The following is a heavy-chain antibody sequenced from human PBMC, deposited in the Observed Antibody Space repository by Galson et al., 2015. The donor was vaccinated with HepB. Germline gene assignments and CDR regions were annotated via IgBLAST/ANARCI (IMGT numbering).Heavy chain of an antibody. Sequence: ETLSLTCTVSGGAISSSSYYWGWIRQPPGKGLEWIGCIYYSGSPYYNPSLKSRVTIYLDTSKNQFSLKLRSVTAADTAVSYCASHRDSSSSNPHFDSWGQGTLVTVSS. CDR3: ASHRDSSSSNPHFDS. D-gene: IGHD6-13*01. CDR1: GGAISSSSYY. J-gene: IGHJ4*02. CDR2: IYYSGSP. V-gene: IGHV4-39*01.